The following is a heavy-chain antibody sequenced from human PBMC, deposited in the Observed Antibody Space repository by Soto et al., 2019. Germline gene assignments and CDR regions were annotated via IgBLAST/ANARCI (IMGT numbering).Heavy chain of an antibody. V-gene: IGHV3-15*01. CDR3: TTDIHYSGSRHFEI. J-gene: IGHJ3*02. D-gene: IGHD1-26*01. CDR1: GFTFHGAW. Sequence: PGGSMRLSCAASGFTFHGAWMTWVRQAPGKGLEWVGQIKSKVDGGTTDYVAPVKGRFTISRDDSKSKLYLEMNSLKIEDTAVYYCTTDIHYSGSRHFEIWGQGTMVTVSS. CDR2: IKSKVDGGTT.